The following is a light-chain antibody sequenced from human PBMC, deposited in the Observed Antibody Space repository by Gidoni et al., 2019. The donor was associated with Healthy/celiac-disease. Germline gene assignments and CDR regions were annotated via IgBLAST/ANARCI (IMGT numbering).Light chain of an antibody. CDR1: QSVSSSY. CDR3: QQYGSSPWT. Sequence: EMVLTQSPGTLSLSPGERATLSCRASQSVSSSYLAWDQQKPGQAPRLLIYGASSRATGIPDRFSGSGSGTDFTLTLSRLEPEDFAVYYCQQYGSSPWTFGQGTKVEIK. CDR2: GAS. V-gene: IGKV3-20*01. J-gene: IGKJ1*01.